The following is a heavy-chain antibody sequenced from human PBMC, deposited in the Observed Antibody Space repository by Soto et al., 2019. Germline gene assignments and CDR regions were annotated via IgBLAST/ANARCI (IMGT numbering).Heavy chain of an antibody. CDR3: AKNQGVELVPLATVDWFDP. Sequence: GALRGTCVASGGSRENYGMSWVRQAPGKGLEWISSISGSGFKKYYADSVKGRFTISRDNSKSTVYLELNNLSAEDTAVYHCAKNQGVELVPLATVDWFDPWGQGSVFTVSS. CDR1: GGSRENYG. J-gene: IGHJ5*02. V-gene: IGHV3-23*01. CDR2: ISGSGFKK. D-gene: IGHD1-26*01.